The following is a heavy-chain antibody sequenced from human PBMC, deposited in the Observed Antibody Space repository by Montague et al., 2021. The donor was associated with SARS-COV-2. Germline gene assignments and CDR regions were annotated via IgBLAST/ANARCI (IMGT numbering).Heavy chain of an antibody. CDR2: TYYRSMWKS. D-gene: IGHD6-13*01. CDR1: GDSVARNRAT. J-gene: IGHJ4*02. CDR3: VRGIEAAGSYDY. V-gene: IGHV6-1*01. Sequence: CAISGDSVARNRATWNGNRQAPSRGLELLGSTYYRSMWKSDYARXXKSRIAINPDTSKNQFSLQLSSVTPEDTALYYCVRGIEAAGSYDYWGQGTLVTVSS.